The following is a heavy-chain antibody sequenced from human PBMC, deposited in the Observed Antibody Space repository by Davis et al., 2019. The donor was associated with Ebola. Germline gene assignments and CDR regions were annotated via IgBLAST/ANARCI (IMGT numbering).Heavy chain of an antibody. J-gene: IGHJ6*02. CDR1: GFTFSSYG. CDR3: ARESRVVAASSGASYYYYGMDV. Sequence: GESLKISCAASGFTFSSYGMHWVRQAPGKGLEWVAFIRYDGSNKYYADSVKGRFTISRDNSKNTLYLQMNSLRAEDTAVYYCARESRVVAASSGASYYYYGMDVWGQGTTVTVSS. V-gene: IGHV3-30*02. CDR2: IRYDGSNK. D-gene: IGHD2-15*01.